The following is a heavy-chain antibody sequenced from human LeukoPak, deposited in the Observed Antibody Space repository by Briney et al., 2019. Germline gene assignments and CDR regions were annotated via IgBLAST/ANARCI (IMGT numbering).Heavy chain of an antibody. V-gene: IGHV3-23*01. J-gene: IGHJ4*02. CDR2: ISGNGGGT. D-gene: IGHD3-16*02. CDR1: GFTFSSHA. CDR3: AKLYYDYIWGSYRYYFFDS. Sequence: GSLRLSCAASGFTFSSHAMSWVRQAPGKGLEWVSGISGNGGGTYYADSVKGRFTISRDNSKNTLYLQMNSLRAEDTALYYCAKLYYDYIWGSYRYYFFDSWGQGTLSTVSS.